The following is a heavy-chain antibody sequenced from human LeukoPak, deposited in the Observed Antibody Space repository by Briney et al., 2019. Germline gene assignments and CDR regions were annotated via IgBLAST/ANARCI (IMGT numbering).Heavy chain of an antibody. V-gene: IGHV4-39*01. CDR1: GGSISSSSYY. D-gene: IGHD3-22*01. Sequence: SETLSLTCTVSGGSISSSSYYWGWIRQPPGKGLEWIGSIYYSGSTYYNPSLKSRVTISVDTSKNQFSLKLSSVTAADTAVYYCARLSGYHYVGPDYWGQGTLVTVSS. CDR2: IYYSGST. J-gene: IGHJ4*02. CDR3: ARLSGYHYVGPDY.